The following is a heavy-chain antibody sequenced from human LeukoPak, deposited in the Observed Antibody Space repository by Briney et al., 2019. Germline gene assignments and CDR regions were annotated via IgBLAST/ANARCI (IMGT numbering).Heavy chain of an antibody. CDR1: GLTFSSYG. CDR2: IWYDGSNK. J-gene: IGHJ4*02. V-gene: IGHV3-33*01. CDR3: ARDYGSGIDC. Sequence: GGSLRLSCTASGLTFSSYGMHWVRQAPGKGLEWVALIWYDGSNKYYADSVKGRFTISRGNSKDTLYLQMNSLRAEDTAVYYCARDYGSGIDCWGQGTLVTVSS. D-gene: IGHD3-10*01.